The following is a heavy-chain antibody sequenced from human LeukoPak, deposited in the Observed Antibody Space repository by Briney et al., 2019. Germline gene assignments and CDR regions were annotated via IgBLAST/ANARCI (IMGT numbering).Heavy chain of an antibody. J-gene: IGHJ4*02. V-gene: IGHV1-3*03. Sequence: ASVKVSCKASGYTFTDYVLHWVRQAPGQSLEWMGWITTGRGETRYSQEFQRRITFTTDTSASTVYMDLSDLRSEDTAVYYCARGGKQWRGGNYFDSWGQGTLVAVSS. D-gene: IGHD6-19*01. CDR2: ITTGRGET. CDR1: GYTFTDYV. CDR3: ARGGKQWRGGNYFDS.